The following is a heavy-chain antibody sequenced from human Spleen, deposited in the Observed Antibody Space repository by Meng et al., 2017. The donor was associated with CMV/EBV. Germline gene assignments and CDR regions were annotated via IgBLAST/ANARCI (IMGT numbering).Heavy chain of an antibody. CDR3: ARLSA. CDR2: IDSGGTT. CDR1: GFTVNTTY. V-gene: IGHV3-53*01. J-gene: IGHJ5*02. Sequence: GGSLRLSCEASGFTVNTTYVTWVRQVPGEGLEWDSAIDSGGTTYYADSVKGRFTISRDNSKNTLYLQMNSLRVDDTAVYYCARLSAWGQGTLVTVSS.